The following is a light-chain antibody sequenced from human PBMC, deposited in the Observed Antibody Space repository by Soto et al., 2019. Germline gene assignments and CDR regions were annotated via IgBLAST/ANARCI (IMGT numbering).Light chain of an antibody. CDR2: WAS. V-gene: IGKV4-1*01. Sequence: DIVMTQSPDSLAVSLGERATINCRSSQSVLYNSDTKNYLAWYQQKPGQPPKLLIYWASTRESGVPDRFSGSWSGTDFTLTISSLQAEDVAVYYCQQYYSTPPTFGQGTKVEIK. J-gene: IGKJ1*01. CDR1: QSVLYNSDTKNY. CDR3: QQYYSTPPT.